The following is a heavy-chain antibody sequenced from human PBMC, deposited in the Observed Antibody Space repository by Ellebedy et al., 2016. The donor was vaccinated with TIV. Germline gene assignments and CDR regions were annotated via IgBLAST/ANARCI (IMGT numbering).Heavy chain of an antibody. CDR2: IYYTGST. J-gene: IGHJ2*01. V-gene: IGHV4-59*11. CDR1: GGSISSHY. CDR3: TRAPSGYSYGSYWYFDL. D-gene: IGHD5-18*01. Sequence: MPSETLSLTCTVSGGSISSHYWSWIRQPPGKGLEWLGYIYYTGSTNYNPSLKSRVTISIDTSKNQFSLKLSSVTAADTAVYYCTRAPSGYSYGSYWYFDLWGRGTLVTVSS.